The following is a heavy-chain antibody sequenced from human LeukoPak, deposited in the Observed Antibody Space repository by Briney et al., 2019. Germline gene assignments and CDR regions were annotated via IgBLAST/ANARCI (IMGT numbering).Heavy chain of an antibody. CDR1: GGSFSGYY. J-gene: IGHJ6*02. CDR3: ASSTPLTYYDFWSGLSGGYYYGMDV. D-gene: IGHD3-3*01. Sequence: PSETLSLTCAVYGGSFSGYYWSWIRQPPGKGLAWIGEINHSGSTNYNPSLKSRVTISVDTSKNQFSLKLSSVTAADTAVYYCASSTPLTYYDFWSGLSGGYYYGMDVWGQGTTVTVSS. CDR2: INHSGST. V-gene: IGHV4-34*01.